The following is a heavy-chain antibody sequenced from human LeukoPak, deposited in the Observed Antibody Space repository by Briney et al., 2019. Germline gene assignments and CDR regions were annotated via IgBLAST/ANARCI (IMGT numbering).Heavy chain of an antibody. CDR1: GFTFSSYG. Sequence: GGSLRLSCAASGFTFSSYGMHWVRQAPGRGLEWVAFIRYDGSNKYYADSVKGRFTISRDNSKNTLYLQMNSLRAEDTAVYYCAQSAEAPDDYYYYGMGVWGQRTTVTVSS. CDR3: AQSAEAPDDYYYYGMGV. V-gene: IGHV3-30*02. CDR2: IRYDGSNK. J-gene: IGHJ6*02.